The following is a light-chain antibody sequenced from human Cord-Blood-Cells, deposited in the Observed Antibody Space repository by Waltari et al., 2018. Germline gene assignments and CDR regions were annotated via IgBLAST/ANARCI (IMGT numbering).Light chain of an antibody. CDR2: WAS. Sequence: GERATINCKSSQSVLYSSNNKNYLAWYQQKPVQPPKLLIYWASTRESGVPDRFSGSGSGTDFTLTISSLQAEDVAVYYCQQYYSTPWTFGQGTKVEIK. CDR1: QSVLYSSNNKNY. V-gene: IGKV4-1*01. J-gene: IGKJ1*01. CDR3: QQYYSTPWT.